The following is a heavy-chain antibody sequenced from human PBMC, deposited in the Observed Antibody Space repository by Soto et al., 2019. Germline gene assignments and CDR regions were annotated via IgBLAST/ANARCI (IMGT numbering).Heavy chain of an antibody. V-gene: IGHV3-48*04. CDR1: GFTFSTYS. J-gene: IGHJ3*02. Sequence: GSLRLSCSVSGFTFSTYSMAWIRQAPGKGLEWLSYISSSSSVIYYADSVKGRITVSRDNGKNALILQMHSLRADDTAVYYCARYLIIPRAFDIWGQGTAVTVS. CDR2: ISSSSSVI. CDR3: ARYLIIPRAFDI. D-gene: IGHD2-21*01.